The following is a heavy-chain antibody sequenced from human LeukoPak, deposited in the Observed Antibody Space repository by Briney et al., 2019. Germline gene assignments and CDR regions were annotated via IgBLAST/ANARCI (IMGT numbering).Heavy chain of an antibody. CDR1: GYTLTELS. CDR2: FDPEDGET. D-gene: IGHD3-3*01. V-gene: IGHV1-24*01. Sequence: ASVKVSCKVSGYTLTELSMHWVRQAPGKGLEWMGGFDPEDGETIYAQKFQGRVTMTEDTSTDTAYMELSSPRSEDTAVYYCATTPTDFWSGRNTNNWFDPWGQGTLVTVSS. J-gene: IGHJ5*02. CDR3: ATTPTDFWSGRNTNNWFDP.